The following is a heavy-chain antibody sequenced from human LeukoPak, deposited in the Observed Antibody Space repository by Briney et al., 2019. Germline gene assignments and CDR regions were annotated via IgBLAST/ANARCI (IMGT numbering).Heavy chain of an antibody. J-gene: IGHJ4*02. V-gene: IGHV3-21*01. CDR2: ISSSSSYI. CDR1: GFTFSSYT. Sequence: GGSLRLSCAASGFTFSSYTMNWVRQAPGKGLEWVSSISSSSSYIYYADSVKGRFTISRDNAKNSLYLQMNSLRAEDTAVYYCARDGNRYYDFWSGYYYFDYWGQGTLVTVSS. CDR3: ARDGNRYYDFWSGYYYFDY. D-gene: IGHD3-3*01.